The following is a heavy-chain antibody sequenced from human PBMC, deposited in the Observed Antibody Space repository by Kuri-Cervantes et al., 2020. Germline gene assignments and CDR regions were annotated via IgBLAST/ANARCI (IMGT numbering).Heavy chain of an antibody. V-gene: IGHV4-4*07. CDR2: IYTSAST. D-gene: IGHD3-10*01. CDR3: ARYDYYGSGSYYNSYYYYGMDV. Sequence: SETLSLTCTVSGRSISSYYWSWIRQPAGKGLEWIGRIYTSASTNYNPSLKSLVTMSVDTSKNQFSLKLSSVTAADTAVYYCARYDYYGSGSYYNSYYYYGMDVWGQGTTVTVSS. J-gene: IGHJ6*02. CDR1: GRSISSYY.